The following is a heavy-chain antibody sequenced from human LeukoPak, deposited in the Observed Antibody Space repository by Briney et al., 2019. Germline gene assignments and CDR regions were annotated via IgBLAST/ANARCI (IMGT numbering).Heavy chain of an antibody. V-gene: IGHV3-9*01. Sequence: SLTLFHAPYGLTFAASAVQSVRQDARSGRGLASLISWNSGSIGYAASVKGRFTISRDNAKNSLYLQMNSLRAEDTALYYCANAIDRYYYYGMDVWGQGTTVTVSS. CDR1: GLTFAASA. CDR3: ANAIDRYYYYGMDV. CDR2: ISWNSGSI. J-gene: IGHJ6*02.